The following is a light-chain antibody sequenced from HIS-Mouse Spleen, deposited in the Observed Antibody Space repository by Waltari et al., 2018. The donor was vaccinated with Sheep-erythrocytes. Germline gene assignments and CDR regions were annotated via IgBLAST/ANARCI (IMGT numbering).Light chain of an antibody. CDR2: DVS. J-gene: IGLJ1*01. Sequence: QSALTQPRSVSGSPGQSVTIPCPGTSRHAGGYTYLSWYQQHPGKAPKLMIYDVSKRPSGVPDRFSGSKSGNTASLTISGLQAEDEADYYCCSYAGSYNHVFATGTKVTVL. CDR3: CSYAGSYNHV. CDR1: SRHAGGYTY. V-gene: IGLV2-11*01.